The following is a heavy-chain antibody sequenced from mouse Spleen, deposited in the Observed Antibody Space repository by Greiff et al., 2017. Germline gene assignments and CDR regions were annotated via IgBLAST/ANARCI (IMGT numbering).Heavy chain of an antibody. CDR1: GYTFTSYW. J-gene: IGHJ2*01. Sequence: QVQLQQPGAELVMPGASVKLSCKASGYTFTSYWMHWVKQRPGQGLEWIGEIDPSDSYTNYNQKFKGKATLTVDKSSSTAYMQLSSLTSEDSAVYYSARGVYSNYDYWGQGTTLTVSS. CDR3: ARGVYSNYDY. D-gene: IGHD2-5*01. CDR2: IDPSDSYT. V-gene: IGHV1-69*01.